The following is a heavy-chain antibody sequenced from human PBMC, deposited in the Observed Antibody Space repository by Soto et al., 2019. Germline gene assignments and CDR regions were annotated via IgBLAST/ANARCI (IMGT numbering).Heavy chain of an antibody. CDR1: GYTFTSYA. Sequence: ASVKVSCKASGYTFTSYAMHWVRQAPGQRLEWMGWINAGNGNTKYSQKFQGRVTITRDTSASTAYMELSSLRSEDTAVYYCARSYDILPGYPISWGQGTLVTVSS. D-gene: IGHD3-9*01. V-gene: IGHV1-3*01. J-gene: IGHJ5*02. CDR2: INAGNGNT. CDR3: ARSYDILPGYPIS.